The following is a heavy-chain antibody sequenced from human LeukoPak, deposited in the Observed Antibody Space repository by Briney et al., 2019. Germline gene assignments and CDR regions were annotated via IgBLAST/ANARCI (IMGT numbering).Heavy chain of an antibody. CDR3: AKDPNGDYIGAFDI. CDR1: KFNFHNYG. J-gene: IGHJ3*02. V-gene: IGHV3-23*01. Sequence: GGSLRLSCTTPKFNFHNYGLTWVRQAPGKELEWVSSISGSGGSTQYAASVQGRFTISRDNSKNTLYLQMNSLRAEDTAVYYCAKDPNGDYIGAFDIWGQGTMVTVSS. CDR2: ISGSGGST. D-gene: IGHD4-17*01.